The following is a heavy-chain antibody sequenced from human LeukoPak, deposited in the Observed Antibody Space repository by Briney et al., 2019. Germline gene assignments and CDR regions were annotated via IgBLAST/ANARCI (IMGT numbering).Heavy chain of an antibody. CDR2: INHSGST. Sequence: SETLSLTCAVYGGSFSGYYWSWIRQPPGKGLEWIGEINHSGSTNYNPSLKSRVTISVDTSKNQFSLKLSSVTTADTAVYYCAREGPGYGDYGFDYWGQGTLVSVSS. D-gene: IGHD4-17*01. CDR1: GGSFSGYY. CDR3: AREGPGYGDYGFDY. J-gene: IGHJ4*02. V-gene: IGHV4-34*01.